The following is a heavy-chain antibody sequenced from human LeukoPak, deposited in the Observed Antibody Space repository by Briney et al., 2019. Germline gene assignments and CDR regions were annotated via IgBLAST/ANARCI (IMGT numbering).Heavy chain of an antibody. CDR3: ARSRYNWNDPTPLDY. CDR1: GYTFTSYY. Sequence: ASVKVSCKASGYTFTSYYMHWVRQAPGQGLEWMGIINPSGGSTSYAQKFQGRVTMTRDMSTSTVYMELSSLRSEDTAVYYCARSRYNWNDPTPLDYWGQGTLVTVSS. J-gene: IGHJ4*02. D-gene: IGHD1-1*01. CDR2: INPSGGST. V-gene: IGHV1-46*01.